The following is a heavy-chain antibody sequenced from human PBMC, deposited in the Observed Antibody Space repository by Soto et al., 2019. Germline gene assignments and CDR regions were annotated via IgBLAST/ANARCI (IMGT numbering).Heavy chain of an antibody. Sequence: QVQLVQSGAEEKKPGASVKVSCKASGYTFTSYYMHWVRQAPGQGLEWMGWINPDSGVTDYPNKFQDRVTMTRDTSISTAYMELSRLTSDDTALYYCARDRGVRDVWGQGTTVIVSS. J-gene: IGHJ6*02. D-gene: IGHD2-8*01. CDR1: GYTFTSYY. CDR2: INPDSGVT. V-gene: IGHV1-2*02. CDR3: ARDRGVRDV.